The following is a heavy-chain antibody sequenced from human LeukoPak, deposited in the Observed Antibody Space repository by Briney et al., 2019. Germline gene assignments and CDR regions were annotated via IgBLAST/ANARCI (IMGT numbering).Heavy chain of an antibody. CDR2: ISNSGGST. CDR1: GFTFSSYA. Sequence: GGSLRLSCAASGFTFSSYAMSWVRQAPGKGLEWVSVISNSGGSTFYADSVKGRFTISRDNSKNTLYLQMNSLRAEDTAVYYCARDQSIREGSYYIILDYWGQGTLVTVSS. D-gene: IGHD1-26*01. CDR3: ARDQSIREGSYYIILDY. V-gene: IGHV3-23*01. J-gene: IGHJ4*02.